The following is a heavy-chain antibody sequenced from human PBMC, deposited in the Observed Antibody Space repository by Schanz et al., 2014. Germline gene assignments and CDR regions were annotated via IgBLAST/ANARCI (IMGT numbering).Heavy chain of an antibody. CDR2: IYISGST. V-gene: IGHV4-4*07. Sequence: QVQLQESGPGLVKPSETLSLTCTVSGGFISTYYWSWIRQPAGKGLEWIGRIYISGSTNYNPSLKSRVTMSVDTSRNQFSLRLSSVIAADTAVYYCARAPTSNFDPWGQGTPVTVSS. J-gene: IGHJ5*02. CDR1: GGFISTYY. CDR3: ARAPTSNFDP.